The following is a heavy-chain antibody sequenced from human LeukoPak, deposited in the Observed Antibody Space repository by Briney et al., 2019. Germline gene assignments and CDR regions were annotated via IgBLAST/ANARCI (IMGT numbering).Heavy chain of an antibody. CDR1: GFTFGSYL. CDR3: ARGIRITGIDHAFDI. CDR2: IKQDGSEK. J-gene: IGHJ3*02. V-gene: IGHV3-7*01. Sequence: PGGSLRLSCAASGFTFGSYLMSWVRQAPGKGLEWVANIKQDGSEKYYVDYVKGRFTISRDNAKNSLYLQMNSRRAEDTAVYYCARGIRITGIDHAFDIWGQGTMVTVSS. D-gene: IGHD1-20*01.